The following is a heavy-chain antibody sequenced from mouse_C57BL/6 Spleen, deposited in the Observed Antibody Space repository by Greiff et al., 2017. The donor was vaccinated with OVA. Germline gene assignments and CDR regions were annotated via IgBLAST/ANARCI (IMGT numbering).Heavy chain of an antibody. CDR1: GYSITSGYY. Sequence: EVQVVESGPGLVKPSQSLSLTCSVTGYSITSGYYWNWIRQFPGNKLEWMGYISYDGSNNYNPSLKNRISITRDTSKNQFFLKLNSVTTEDTATYYCARGAGDYAMDYWGQGTSVTVSS. J-gene: IGHJ4*01. CDR3: ARGAGDYAMDY. D-gene: IGHD6-1*01. CDR2: ISYDGSN. V-gene: IGHV3-6*01.